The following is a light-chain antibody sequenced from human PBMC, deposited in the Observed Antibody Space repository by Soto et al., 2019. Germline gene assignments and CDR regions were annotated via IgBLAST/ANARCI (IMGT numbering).Light chain of an antibody. CDR1: QNIRSR. Sequence: DFQMTQSPSTLSASVGDRVTITCRASQNIRSRLAWFQQKPGKAPKLLIYHASNLQSGVPSRFSGSGSGTEFTLTISSLQPDDFATYYCQQYNSYSFGQGTKVEIK. CDR3: QQYNSYS. J-gene: IGKJ1*01. CDR2: HAS. V-gene: IGKV1-5*01.